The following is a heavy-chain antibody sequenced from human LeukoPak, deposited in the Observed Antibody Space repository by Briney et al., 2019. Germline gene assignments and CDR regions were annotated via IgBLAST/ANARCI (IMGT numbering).Heavy chain of an antibody. CDR1: GITLSNYG. CDR3: AKRGVVIRVILVGFHKAAYYFDS. V-gene: IGHV3-23*01. CDR2: ISDSGGST. Sequence: GGSLRLSCAVSGITLSNYGMSWVRQAPGKGLEWVAGISDSGGSTSYADSVKGRFTISRDNPKNTLYLQMNSLRAEDTAVYFCAKRGVVIRVILVGFHKAAYYFDSWGQGALVTVSS. J-gene: IGHJ4*02. D-gene: IGHD3-22*01.